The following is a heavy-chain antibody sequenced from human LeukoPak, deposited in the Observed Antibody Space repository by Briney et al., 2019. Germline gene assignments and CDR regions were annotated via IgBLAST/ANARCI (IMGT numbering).Heavy chain of an antibody. CDR2: IYPGDSDT. D-gene: IGHD6-13*01. Sequence: RTGESLKISCKGSGYSFTSYWIGWVRQMPGKGLEWMGIIYPGDSDTRYSPSFQGQVTISADKSISTAYLQWSSLKASDTAMYYCATGYSSSWWPFDYWGQGTLVTVSS. CDR3: ATGYSSSWWPFDY. J-gene: IGHJ4*02. V-gene: IGHV5-51*01. CDR1: GYSFTSYW.